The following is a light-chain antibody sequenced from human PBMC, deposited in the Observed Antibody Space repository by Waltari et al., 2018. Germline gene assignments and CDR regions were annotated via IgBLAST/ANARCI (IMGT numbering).Light chain of an antibody. Sequence: DIQVTQSPSTLSASVGDRVTITCRASQSTVVWLAWYQQKPGKAPRLLIYKASYLESGVPSRFSGSGAGTAFTLTISSLQADDFATYYCLQYNSYPWTFGQGTKVEIK. V-gene: IGKV1-5*03. J-gene: IGKJ1*01. CDR2: KAS. CDR3: LQYNSYPWT. CDR1: QSTVVW.